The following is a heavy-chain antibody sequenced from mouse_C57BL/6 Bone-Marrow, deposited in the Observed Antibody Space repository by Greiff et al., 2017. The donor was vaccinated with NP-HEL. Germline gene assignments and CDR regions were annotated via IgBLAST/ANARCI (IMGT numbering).Heavy chain of an antibody. CDR1: GYTFRSYG. V-gene: IGHV1-81*01. D-gene: IGHD2-4*01. Sequence: QVQLQQSGAELARPGASVKLSCKASGYTFRSYGISWVKQRTGQGLEWIGEIYPRSGNTYYNEKFKGKATLTADKSSSTAYMELRSLTSEDSAVYFCARGGYYDPYYAMDYWGQGTSVTVSS. CDR3: ARGGYYDPYYAMDY. J-gene: IGHJ4*01. CDR2: IYPRSGNT.